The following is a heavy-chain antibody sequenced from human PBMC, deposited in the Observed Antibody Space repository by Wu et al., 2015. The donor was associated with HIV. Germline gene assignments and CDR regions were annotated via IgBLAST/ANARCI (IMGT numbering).Heavy chain of an antibody. CDR2: IDHSGST. J-gene: IGHJ4*02. CDR1: GGSFSGYY. CDR3: ARTEFMITFGGIIVILGYDS. Sequence: QVQLQQWGAGLLKPSETLSLTCAVYGGSFSGYYWSWIRQPPGKGLEWIGEIDHSGSTNYNPSLQSQVTLSVDPSKNQFSLKLSSVTAADTAIYYCARTEFMITFGGIIVILGYDSWGRGTLVTVSS. D-gene: IGHD3-16*02. V-gene: IGHV4-34*01.